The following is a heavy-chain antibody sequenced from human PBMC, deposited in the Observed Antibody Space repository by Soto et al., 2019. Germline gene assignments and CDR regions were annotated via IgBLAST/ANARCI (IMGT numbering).Heavy chain of an antibody. V-gene: IGHV4-61*01. CDR3: ARELEMATILGAFDI. Sequence: PSETLSLTCTVSGGSVSSGSYYWSWIRQPPGKGLEWIGYIYYSGSTNYNPSLKSRVTISVDTSKNQFSLKLSSVTAADTAVYYCARELEMATILGAFDIWGQGTMVTVSS. J-gene: IGHJ3*02. CDR1: GGSVSSGSYY. D-gene: IGHD5-12*01. CDR2: IYYSGST.